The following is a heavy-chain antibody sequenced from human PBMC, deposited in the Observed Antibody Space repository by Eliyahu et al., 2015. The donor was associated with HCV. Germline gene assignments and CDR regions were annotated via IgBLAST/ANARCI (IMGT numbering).Heavy chain of an antibody. CDR3: TTGAPGGFDYYLDV. V-gene: IGHV3-15*01. CDR2: IKSKTDGGKT. J-gene: IGHJ6*03. CDR1: GFTFSNAW. D-gene: IGHD3-10*01. Sequence: EVQLVESGGGLVKPGGSLRLXCAASGFTFSNAWMXWVXXAXGNGVEWIGRIKSKTDGGKTDYAAPVKGRFTISRDDSKSTLYLQMNSLKTEDTAVYYCTTGAPGGFDYYLDVWGQGTTVTVSS.